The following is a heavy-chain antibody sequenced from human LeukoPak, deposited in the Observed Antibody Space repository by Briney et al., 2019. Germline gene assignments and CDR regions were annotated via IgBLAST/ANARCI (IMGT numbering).Heavy chain of an antibody. CDR1: GFTFSSYG. CDR2: ISYDGSNK. V-gene: IGHV3-30*18. CDR3: AKDWSGGVFDY. D-gene: IGHD3-16*01. Sequence: PGGSLRPSCAASGFTFSSYGMHWVRQAPGKGLEWVAVISYDGSNKYYADSVKGRFTISRDNSKNTLYLQMNSLRAEDTAVYYCAKDWSGGVFDYWGQGTLVTVSS. J-gene: IGHJ4*02.